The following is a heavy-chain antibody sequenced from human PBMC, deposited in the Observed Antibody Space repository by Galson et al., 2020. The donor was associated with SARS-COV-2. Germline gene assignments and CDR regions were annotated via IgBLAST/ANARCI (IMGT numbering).Heavy chain of an antibody. CDR2: ISAYNGNT. D-gene: IGHD3-22*01. CDR3: AREADPQLYYYYSSGYGGMDV. J-gene: IGHJ6*02. Sequence: ASVKVSCKASGYTFTSYGISWVRQAPGQGLEWMGWISAYNGNTNYAQKLQGRVTMTTDTSTSTAYMELRSLRSDDTAVYYCAREADPQLYYYYSSGYGGMDVWGQGTTVTVSS. V-gene: IGHV1-18*01. CDR1: GYTFTSYG.